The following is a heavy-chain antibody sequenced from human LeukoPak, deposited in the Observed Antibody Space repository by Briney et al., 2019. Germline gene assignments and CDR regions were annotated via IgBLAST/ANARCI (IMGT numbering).Heavy chain of an antibody. CDR3: ARSPQYFDSLLDGDSRYYFDY. Sequence: SETLSLTCTVSGGSISSGSYYWSWIRQPAGKGLEWIGRIYTSGSTNYNPSLKSRVTLSVDTSKNEFSLKLTSMTAADTAVYFCARSPQYFDSLLDGDSRYYFDYWGQGTLVTVSS. D-gene: IGHD3-9*01. J-gene: IGHJ4*02. V-gene: IGHV4-61*02. CDR2: IYTSGST. CDR1: GGSISSGSYY.